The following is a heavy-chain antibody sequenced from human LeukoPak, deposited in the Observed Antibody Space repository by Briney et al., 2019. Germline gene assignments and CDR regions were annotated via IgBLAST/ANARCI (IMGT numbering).Heavy chain of an antibody. CDR3: ATLWFGESDFDY. D-gene: IGHD3-10*01. Sequence: GGSLRLSCAASGFTFSSYWMSWVRQAPGKGLGWVVKIKQDGSRKYYVDSVKGRFTISRDNAKNSLYLQMNSLRAEDTAVYYCATLWFGESDFDYWGQGTLVTVSS. V-gene: IGHV3-7*01. CDR2: IKQDGSRK. CDR1: GFTFSSYW. J-gene: IGHJ4*02.